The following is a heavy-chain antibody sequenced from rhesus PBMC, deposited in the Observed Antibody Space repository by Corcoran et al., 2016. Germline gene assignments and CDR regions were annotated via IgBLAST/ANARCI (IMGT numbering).Heavy chain of an antibody. J-gene: IGHJ4*01. Sequence: QVQLQESGPGLVKPSETLSLTCAVSGGSISSNYWSWIRQAPGKGLEWIGRIYGRGGSTDYNPSLKSRVTISTDTSKNQFSLKLSSVTAADTAVYYCARDGAGYSYSRYFDYWGQGVLVTVSS. CDR2: IYGRGGST. CDR3: ARDGAGYSYSRYFDY. D-gene: IGHD5-12*01. V-gene: IGHV4-160*01. CDR1: GGSISSNY.